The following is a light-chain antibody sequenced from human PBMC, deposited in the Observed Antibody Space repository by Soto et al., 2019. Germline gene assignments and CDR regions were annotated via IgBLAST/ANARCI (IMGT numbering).Light chain of an antibody. V-gene: IGKV3-20*01. Sequence: EIGLTQSPDTLSLSPGERATLSCRASQSVSSSYLAWYQQKPGQAPRLLIYGASSRATGIPDRFSGSGSGTDFTLTISRLEPEDFAVYYCQQYGSSRTFGQRTKVDI. CDR2: GAS. J-gene: IGKJ1*01. CDR3: QQYGSSRT. CDR1: QSVSSSY.